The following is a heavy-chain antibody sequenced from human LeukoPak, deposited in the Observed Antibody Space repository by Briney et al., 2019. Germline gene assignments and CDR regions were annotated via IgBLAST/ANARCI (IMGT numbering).Heavy chain of an antibody. CDR1: EFTFSSYW. CDR2: IKQDGGEK. D-gene: IGHD4-17*01. V-gene: IGHV3-7*01. J-gene: IGHJ4*02. CDR3: ARVGARQILEY. Sequence: GGSLRLSCAASEFTFSSYWMSWVRQAPGKGREWVANIKQDGGEKYYLDSVKGRFTVSRGNAKNSLYLQMNSLRAEDTAVYYSARVGARQILEYWGQGTLVTVSS.